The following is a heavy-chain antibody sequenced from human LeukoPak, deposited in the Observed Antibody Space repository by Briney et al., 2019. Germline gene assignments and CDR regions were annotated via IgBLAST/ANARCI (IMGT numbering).Heavy chain of an antibody. Sequence: SETLSLTCAVYGGSFSGYYWSWIRQPPGKGLEWIGEINHSGSINYNPSLKSRVTISVDTSKNQFSLKLSSVTAADTAVYYCARGGYDIVVVPAAIRDVRLDYWGQGTLVTVSS. D-gene: IGHD2-2*02. CDR2: INHSGSI. J-gene: IGHJ4*02. CDR3: ARGGYDIVVVPAAIRDVRLDY. CDR1: GGSFSGYY. V-gene: IGHV4-34*01.